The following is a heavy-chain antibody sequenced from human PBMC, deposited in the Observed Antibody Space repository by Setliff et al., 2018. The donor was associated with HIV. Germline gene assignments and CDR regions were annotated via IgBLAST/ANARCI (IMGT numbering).Heavy chain of an antibody. CDR3: TRAPGGGKDYFDY. V-gene: IGHV4-4*02. CDR2: IYHTGNT. Sequence: SETLSLTCTVSGGSISSDKWWDWVRQPPGKGLEWIGEIYHTGNTNYDPSLKSRVTKSVDKSKNQFSLKLNSVTAADTAVYYCTRAPGGGKDYFDYWGQGTLVTVSS. J-gene: IGHJ4*02. CDR1: GGSISSDKW. D-gene: IGHD2-15*01.